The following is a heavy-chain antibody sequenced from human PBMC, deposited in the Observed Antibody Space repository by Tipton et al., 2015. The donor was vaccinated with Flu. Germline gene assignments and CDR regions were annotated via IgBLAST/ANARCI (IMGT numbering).Heavy chain of an antibody. CDR1: GFIFSTYW. CDR2: IYFTGTS. J-gene: IGHJ3*02. CDR3: ARVHFLYEILTGPYTGGAFDM. D-gene: IGHD3-9*01. V-gene: IGHV4-59*12. Sequence: LRLSCSASGFIFSTYWMTWVRQPPGTGLEWIGSIYFTGTSHYNPSLKSRVTISVDTSKNQFSLKLTSVTAADTAVYYCARVHFLYEILTGPYTGGAFDMWGHGTLVTVSS.